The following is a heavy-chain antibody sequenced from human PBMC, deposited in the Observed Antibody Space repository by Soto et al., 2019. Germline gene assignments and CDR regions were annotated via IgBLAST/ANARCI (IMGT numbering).Heavy chain of an antibody. CDR3: ARRWGGTFDY. D-gene: IGHD2-21*01. J-gene: IGHJ4*02. Sequence: SETLSLTCTVPSVSISSYYWSWIRQPPGKGLEWIGYIYYSGSTNYNPSLKSRVTISVDTSKNQFSLKLSSVTAADTAVYYCARRWGGTFDYWGQGTLVTVS. CDR2: IYYSGST. V-gene: IGHV4-59*01. CDR1: SVSISSYY.